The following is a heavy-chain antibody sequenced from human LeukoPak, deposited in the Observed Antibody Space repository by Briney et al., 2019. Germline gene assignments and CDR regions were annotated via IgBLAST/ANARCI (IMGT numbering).Heavy chain of an antibody. D-gene: IGHD1-1*01. Sequence: SETLSLTCIVPGDSIRSYYWCCIRHPARKRLEWIGRIYATGSPNYNPPLKSRVTMSIHTSKKQISFNMTSVTAADTAVYYCVRDANGIWPVDPWGQGTLVTVSS. CDR2: IYATGSP. CDR3: VRDANGIWPVDP. CDR1: GDSIRSYY. J-gene: IGHJ5*02. V-gene: IGHV4-4*07.